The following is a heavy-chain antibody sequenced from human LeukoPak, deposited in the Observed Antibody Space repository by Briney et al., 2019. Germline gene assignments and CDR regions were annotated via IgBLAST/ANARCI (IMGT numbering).Heavy chain of an antibody. CDR2: INHSGRT. J-gene: IGHJ4*02. V-gene: IGHV4-34*01. CDR1: GGSLCGYY. CDR3: ARLRRYYYDSSGPPDY. Sequence: SSETLSLTCGVYGGSLCGYYWSWIRQPPGKGLDWIGDINHSGRTNNNLSLKSRVTISVDTSKNQFSLKLSSVTAADTAVYYCARLRRYYYDSSGPPDYWGQGTLVTVSS. D-gene: IGHD3-22*01.